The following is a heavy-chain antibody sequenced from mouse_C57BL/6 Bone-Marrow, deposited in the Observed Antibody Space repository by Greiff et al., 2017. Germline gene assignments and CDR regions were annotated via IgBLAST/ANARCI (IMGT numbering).Heavy chain of an antibody. Sequence: QVQLQQPGAELVMPGASVKLSCKASGYTFTSYWMHWVKQRPGQGLEWIGEIDPSDSYTNYNQKFKGKSTLTVDKSSSTAYMQLSSLTSEDSAVYYCARSDYYDSSPDYWGQGTTVTVSS. V-gene: IGHV1-69*01. CDR1: GYTFTSYW. CDR3: ARSDYYDSSPDY. CDR2: IDPSDSYT. J-gene: IGHJ2*01. D-gene: IGHD1-1*01.